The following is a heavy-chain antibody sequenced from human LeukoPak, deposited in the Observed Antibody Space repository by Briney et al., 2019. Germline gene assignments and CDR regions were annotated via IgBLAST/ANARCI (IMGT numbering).Heavy chain of an antibody. CDR1: GGTFNSYY. D-gene: IGHD3-10*01. J-gene: IGHJ3*02. Sequence: KPSETLSLTCGVYGGTFNSYYWNYFRQPPGKGLEWIGEINRSGNTNYNPSLKSRVTMSVDTYKNHSSLKMTSVTAADTGIYYCARRDSGAHAFDIWGQGTMVTVSS. CDR3: ARRDSGAHAFDI. CDR2: INRSGNT. V-gene: IGHV4-34*01.